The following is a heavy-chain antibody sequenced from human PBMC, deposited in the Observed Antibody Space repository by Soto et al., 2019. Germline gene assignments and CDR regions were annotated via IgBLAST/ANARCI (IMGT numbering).Heavy chain of an antibody. CDR1: GFTLSNYW. CDR3: VGIRRGDVYTFGY. CDR2: INTDGSTT. J-gene: IGHJ4*02. Sequence: EVQLVESGGVSVQPGGSLRLSCTASGFTLSNYWMHWVRQAPGKGLVWVSRINTDGSTTTYADSVKGRFTISRDNAKNTLYLQITSLRDEDTAVYYCVGIRRGDVYTFGYWGQGTLVTVSS. V-gene: IGHV3-74*01. D-gene: IGHD3-10*01.